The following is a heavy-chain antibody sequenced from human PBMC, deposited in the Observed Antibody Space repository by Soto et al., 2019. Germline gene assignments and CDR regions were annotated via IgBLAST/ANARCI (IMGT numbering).Heavy chain of an antibody. Sequence: PGGSLRLSCAASGFTFDEYAMHWVRQAQGKGLEWVSGINWNSGIIGYADSVKGRFTMSRDNAKNSLYLQMNNLRAEDTALYYCAKDIYNSAWYGGFDFWGQGALVTV. CDR3: AKDIYNSAWYGGFDF. V-gene: IGHV3-9*01. CDR2: INWNSGII. D-gene: IGHD6-19*01. J-gene: IGHJ4*02. CDR1: GFTFDEYA.